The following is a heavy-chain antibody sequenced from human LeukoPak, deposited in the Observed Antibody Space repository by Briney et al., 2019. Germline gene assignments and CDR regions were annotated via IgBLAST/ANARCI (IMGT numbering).Heavy chain of an antibody. J-gene: IGHJ4*02. CDR1: GFNFKSYE. Sequence: GGSLRLSCAASGFNFKSYEMNWVRQAPGKGLEWLSYISGSSDTIYYADSVKGRFSISRDNAKNSLYLQMNSLRAEDTAIYYCARESFFDGNYRADYFDCWGQGTLVTVSS. D-gene: IGHD4-11*01. V-gene: IGHV3-48*03. CDR2: ISGSSDTI. CDR3: ARESFFDGNYRADYFDC.